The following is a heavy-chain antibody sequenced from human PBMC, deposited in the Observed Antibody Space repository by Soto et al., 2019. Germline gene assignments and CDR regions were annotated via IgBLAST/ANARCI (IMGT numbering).Heavy chain of an antibody. J-gene: IGHJ4*02. CDR2: IYYSGST. D-gene: IGHD1-7*01. CDR1: GGSISSGGYY. V-gene: IGHV4-31*03. CDR3: AGNPENWNYYFDY. Sequence: TLSLTCTVSGGSISSGGYYWSWIRQHPGKGLEWIGYIYYSGSTYYNPSLKSRVTISVDTSKNQFSLKLSSVTAADTAVYYCAGNPENWNYYFDYWGQGTLVTVSS.